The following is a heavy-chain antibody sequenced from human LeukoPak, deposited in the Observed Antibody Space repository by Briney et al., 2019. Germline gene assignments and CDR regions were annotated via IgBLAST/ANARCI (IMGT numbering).Heavy chain of an antibody. Sequence: SETLSLTCTVSGGSISSYYWSWIRQPPGKGLEWIGYIYYSGSTNYNPSLKSRVTISVDTSKNQFSLKLSSVTAADTAVYYRASSASYYDFWSGNSGYYYYMDVWGKGTTVTVSS. CDR3: ASSASYYDFWSGNSGYYYYMDV. CDR1: GGSISSYY. J-gene: IGHJ6*03. CDR2: IYYSGST. D-gene: IGHD3-3*01. V-gene: IGHV4-59*01.